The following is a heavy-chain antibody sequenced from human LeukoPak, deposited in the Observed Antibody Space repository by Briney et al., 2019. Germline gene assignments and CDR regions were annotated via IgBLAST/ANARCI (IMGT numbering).Heavy chain of an antibody. Sequence: ASVKVSCKASGYTFTSYGISWVRQAPGQGLEWMGWISAYNGNTNYAQKLQGRVTMTTDTSTSTAYMELRGLRSDDTAVYYCARDTNPYYYDSSGYYYWGQGTLVTVSS. CDR3: ARDTNPYYYDSSGYYY. V-gene: IGHV1-18*01. D-gene: IGHD3-22*01. CDR1: GYTFTSYG. CDR2: ISAYNGNT. J-gene: IGHJ4*02.